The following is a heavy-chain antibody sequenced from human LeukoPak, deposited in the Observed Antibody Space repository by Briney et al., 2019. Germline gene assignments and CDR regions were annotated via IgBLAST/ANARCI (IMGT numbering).Heavy chain of an antibody. CDR1: GGSFSGYY. D-gene: IGHD6-19*01. J-gene: IGHJ4*02. CDR2: IYYSGST. CDR3: ASAVSSVGSVAGPPGALDY. Sequence: PSETLSLTCAVYGGSFSGYYWSWIRQHPGKGLEWIGYIYYSGSTYYNPSLKSRVTISVDTSKDQFSLKLSSVTAADTAVYYCASAVSSVGSVAGPPGALDYWGQGTLVTVSS. V-gene: IGHV4-31*11.